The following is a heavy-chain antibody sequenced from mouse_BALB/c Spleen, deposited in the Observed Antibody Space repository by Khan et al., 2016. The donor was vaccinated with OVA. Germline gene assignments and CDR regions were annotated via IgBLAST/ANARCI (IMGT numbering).Heavy chain of an antibody. CDR2: ISSGGSYT. J-gene: IGHJ2*01. CDR1: GFTFSDYG. CDR3: GGRPGYYGSKSYFDY. Sequence: EVELVESGGDLVKPGGSLKLSCAASGFTFSDYGMSWVRQTPDKRLEWVATISSGGSYTYYLDRVKGRFIITRDNAKHTLYLQMSSLTYEDTAMYSYGGRPGYYGSKSYFDYWGQGSTVTVSS. V-gene: IGHV5-6*01. D-gene: IGHD1-1*01.